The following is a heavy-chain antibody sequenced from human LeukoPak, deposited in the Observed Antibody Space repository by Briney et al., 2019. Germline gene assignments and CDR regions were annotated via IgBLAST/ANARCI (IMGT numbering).Heavy chain of an antibody. V-gene: IGHV3-21*01. Sequence: PGGSLSLSCAASGFTFSSYSMTWVRQAPGKGLDWVSSVSSSSSYLYYPAPVKRRFTIYRDNAKNSLYLQMNGLRAEDTAVYYCARDTRGGGTMVRGTRIDYWGQGTLVTVSS. J-gene: IGHJ4*02. D-gene: IGHD3-10*01. CDR2: VSSSSSYL. CDR1: GFTFSSYS. CDR3: ARDTRGGGTMVRGTRIDY.